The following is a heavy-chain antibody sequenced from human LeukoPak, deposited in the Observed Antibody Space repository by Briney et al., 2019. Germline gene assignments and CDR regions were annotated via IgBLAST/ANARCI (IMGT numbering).Heavy chain of an antibody. J-gene: IGHJ5*02. Sequence: KSSETLSLTCTVSGGSISSFYWSWIRQPPGRGLEWIGYIYYSGSTNYNPSLKSRVTISVDTSKNQFSLKLSSVTAADTAVYYCARHGSVAGTLWFDPWGQGTLVTVSS. D-gene: IGHD6-19*01. CDR1: GGSISSFY. V-gene: IGHV4-59*08. CDR2: IYYSGST. CDR3: ARHGSVAGTLWFDP.